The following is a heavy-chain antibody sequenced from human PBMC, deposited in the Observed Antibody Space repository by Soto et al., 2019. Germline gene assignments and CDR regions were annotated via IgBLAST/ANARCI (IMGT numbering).Heavy chain of an antibody. Sequence: QVRLQESGPGLLKPSETLSLTCTVSGDSISSYSWSWIRQPPGKGLEWIGYIFDSGSTNYNPSLKSRVTISVDTSKNQFSLKVISVTAADTAVYYCARDAQLSWHRWFDPWGQGTLVTVSS. CDR3: ARDAQLSWHRWFDP. J-gene: IGHJ5*02. D-gene: IGHD3-10*01. V-gene: IGHV4-59*01. CDR1: GDSISSYS. CDR2: IFDSGST.